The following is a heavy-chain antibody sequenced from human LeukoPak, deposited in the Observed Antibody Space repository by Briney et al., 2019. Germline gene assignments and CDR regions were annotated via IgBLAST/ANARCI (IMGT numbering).Heavy chain of an antibody. CDR2: ISDTSHYT. J-gene: IGHJ3*02. Sequence: PGGSLRLSCAASGFTFSSYTMNWVRQAPGRGLEWVSSISDTSHYTYYADSLKGRFTVSRDNAKNSLSLQMNSLRAEDTAVYYCARLSIWGAFDIWGQGTMVTVSS. V-gene: IGHV3-21*01. CDR1: GFTFSSYT. D-gene: IGHD7-27*01. CDR3: ARLSIWGAFDI.